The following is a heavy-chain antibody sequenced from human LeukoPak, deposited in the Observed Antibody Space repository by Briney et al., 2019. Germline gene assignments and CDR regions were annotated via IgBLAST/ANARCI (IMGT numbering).Heavy chain of an antibody. D-gene: IGHD1-14*01. CDR2: ISYNGDST. V-gene: IGHV3-64*04. J-gene: IGHJ4*02. Sequence: GGSLRLSCSASGXTFKNYAMHWVRQAPGKGLEYVSAISYNGDSTYYADSVKGRFTISRDDSKNTLYLQMNSLRAEDTAVYYCARASSGINFDYWGQGTLVTVSS. CDR3: ARASSGINFDY. CDR1: GXTFKNYA.